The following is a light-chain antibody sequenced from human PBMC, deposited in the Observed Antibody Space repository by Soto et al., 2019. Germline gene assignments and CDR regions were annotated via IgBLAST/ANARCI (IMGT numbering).Light chain of an antibody. CDR2: DVS. CDR3: NSHTSGSALSF. Sequence: QSALTQPASVSGSPGQSITISCTGTSRDIGGFNYVSWYQQYPGKVPKLMIYDVSHRPSGVSNRFSGSKSGNTASLTISGLQAEDEADYYCNSHTSGSALSFLGTGTRSPS. CDR1: SRDIGGFNY. J-gene: IGLJ1*01. V-gene: IGLV2-14*01.